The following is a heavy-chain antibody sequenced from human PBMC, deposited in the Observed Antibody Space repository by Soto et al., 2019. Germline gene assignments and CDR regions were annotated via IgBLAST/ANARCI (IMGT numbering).Heavy chain of an antibody. CDR3: TFGDNSFDY. J-gene: IGHJ4*02. V-gene: IGHV3-30*03. CDR1: GFTFSDYG. Sequence: QVQLVESGGGVVQPGRSLRVSCAASGFTFSDYGIYSVRQAPGKGLEWVALISYDGNNREYGDSVKGRFTISRDNSKNTLYLQMNSLRVEDTAVYYCTFGDNSFDYWGQGTLVTVSS. CDR2: ISYDGNNR. D-gene: IGHD1-20*01.